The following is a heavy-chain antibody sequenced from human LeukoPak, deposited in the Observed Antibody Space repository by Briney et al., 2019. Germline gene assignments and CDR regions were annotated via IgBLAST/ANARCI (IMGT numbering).Heavy chain of an antibody. D-gene: IGHD3-10*01. Sequence: ASVKVSCKASGYTFTSYDINWVRQATGQGLEWMGWMNPNSGNTGYAQKFQGRVTMTRNTSISTAYMELSSLRSEDTAVYYCARGIKQNPRVRGVMHNWFDPWGQGTLVTVSS. CDR1: GYTFTSYD. J-gene: IGHJ5*02. V-gene: IGHV1-8*01. CDR3: ARGIKQNPRVRGVMHNWFDP. CDR2: MNPNSGNT.